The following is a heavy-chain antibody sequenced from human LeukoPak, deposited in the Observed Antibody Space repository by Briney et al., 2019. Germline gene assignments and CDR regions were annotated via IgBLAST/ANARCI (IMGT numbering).Heavy chain of an antibody. CDR3: ARDSSSYDILTGYLGN. V-gene: IGHV1-18*01. CDR2: ISAYNGNT. J-gene: IGHJ4*02. D-gene: IGHD3-9*01. Sequence: GASVKVSCKTSGYTFTSYGISWVRQAPGQGLEWMGWISAYNGNTNYAQKLQGRVTMTTDTSTSTAHMELSSLRSEDTAVYYCARDSSSYDILTGYLGNWGQGTLVTVSS. CDR1: GYTFTSYG.